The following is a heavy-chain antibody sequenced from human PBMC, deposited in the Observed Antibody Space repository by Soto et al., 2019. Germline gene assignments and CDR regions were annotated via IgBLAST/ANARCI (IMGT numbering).Heavy chain of an antibody. D-gene: IGHD6-19*01. V-gene: IGHV1-2*04. CDR3: ARPAVAGTTDDAFDI. Sequence: ASVKVSCKASGYTFTGYYMHWVRQAPGQGLEWMGWINPNSGGTNYAQKFQGWVTMTRDTSISTAYMELSRLRSDDTAVYYCARPAVAGTTDDAFDIWGQGTMVTVSS. CDR2: INPNSGGT. J-gene: IGHJ3*02. CDR1: GYTFTGYY.